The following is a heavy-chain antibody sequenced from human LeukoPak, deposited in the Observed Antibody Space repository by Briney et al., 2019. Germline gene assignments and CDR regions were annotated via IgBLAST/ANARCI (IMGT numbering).Heavy chain of an antibody. CDR1: GFSFHSYW. D-gene: IGHD2-2*01. V-gene: IGHV3-7*01. J-gene: IGHJ4*02. Sequence: GGSLRLSCAASGFSFHSYWMWWVRQASGKGLEWLANINPYGSDTYYADSVRGRFTISRDNAENSLYLQMNSLRAEDTAVYYCTRVRVVVPSAFDYCDFWGQGTLVTVSS. CDR2: INPYGSDT. CDR3: TRVRVVVPSAFDYCDF.